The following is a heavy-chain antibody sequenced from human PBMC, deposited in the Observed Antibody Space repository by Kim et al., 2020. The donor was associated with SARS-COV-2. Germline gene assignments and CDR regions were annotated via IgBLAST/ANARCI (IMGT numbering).Heavy chain of an antibody. Sequence: GGSLRLSCAASGFTFSSYWMSWVRQAPGKGLEWVANIKQDGSEKYYVDSVKGRFTISRDNAKNSLYLQMNSLRAEDTAVYYCARDRRYYYDSSGYPDYWGQGTLVTVSS. D-gene: IGHD3-22*01. CDR3: ARDRRYYYDSSGYPDY. J-gene: IGHJ4*02. CDR2: IKQDGSEK. CDR1: GFTFSSYW. V-gene: IGHV3-7*03.